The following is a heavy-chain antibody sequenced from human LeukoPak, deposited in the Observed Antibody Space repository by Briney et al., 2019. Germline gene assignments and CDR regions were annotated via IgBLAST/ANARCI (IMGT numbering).Heavy chain of an antibody. J-gene: IGHJ3*02. CDR3: ARKNDFEI. D-gene: IGHD2/OR15-2a*01. CDR1: GGSITTDH. CDR2: IYCSGRT. V-gene: IGHV4-59*01. Sequence: SETLSLTCTVSGGSITTDHWNWIRQPPGKGLEWIGCIYCSGRTYYNPSLESRVTISVDMSKSQFSLRLTSVTAADTALYYCARKNDFEIWGQGTLVTVSS.